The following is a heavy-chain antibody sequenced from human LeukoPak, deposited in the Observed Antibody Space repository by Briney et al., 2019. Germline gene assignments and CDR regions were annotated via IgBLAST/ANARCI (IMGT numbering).Heavy chain of an antibody. D-gene: IGHD3-10*01. CDR1: GFTFSSYW. CDR3: GRGMMEAYGSDY. Sequence: GGSLRLSCAASGFTFSSYWMNWVRQAPGKGLVWVSHINPAGNNAFYADSVKGRFTISRDNAKNTVYLQMSSLGADDTAVYYCGRGMMEAYGSDYWGQGTLVTVSS. V-gene: IGHV3-74*01. CDR2: INPAGNNA. J-gene: IGHJ4*02.